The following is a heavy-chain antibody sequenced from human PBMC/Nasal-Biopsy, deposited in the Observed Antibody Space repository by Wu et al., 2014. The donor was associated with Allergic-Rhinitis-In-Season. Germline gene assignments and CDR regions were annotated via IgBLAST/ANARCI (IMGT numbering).Heavy chain of an antibody. Sequence: VKVSCKASGYTFTNYGITWVRQAPGQGLEWMGWISAYSDNTNYAQNLQGRVTMSTDTSTNTVYMELRSLKFDDTAVYFCARGAASTPNDWFDAWGQGTLVTVSS. J-gene: IGHJ5*02. D-gene: IGHD5/OR15-5a*01. CDR3: ARGAASTPNDWFDA. V-gene: IGHV1-18*04. CDR2: ISAYSDNT. CDR1: GYTFTNYG.